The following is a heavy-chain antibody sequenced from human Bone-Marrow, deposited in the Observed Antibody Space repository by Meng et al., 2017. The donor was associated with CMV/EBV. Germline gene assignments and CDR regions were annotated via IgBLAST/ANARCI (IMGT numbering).Heavy chain of an antibody. Sequence: GGSLRLSCAASGFTFSSYWMHWVRQAPGKGLVWVSRINGDGSSTAYADSVKGRFTISRDNGKNTLYLQMNSLRAEDTAVYYCARDVVEGSVWLGYWGQGTLVTVPS. D-gene: IGHD2-15*01. CDR3: ARDVVEGSVWLGY. J-gene: IGHJ4*02. CDR2: INGDGSST. CDR1: GFTFSSYW. V-gene: IGHV3-74*01.